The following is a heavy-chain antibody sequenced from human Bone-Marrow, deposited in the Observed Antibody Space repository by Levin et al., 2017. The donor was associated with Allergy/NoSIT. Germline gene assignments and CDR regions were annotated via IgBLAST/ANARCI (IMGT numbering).Heavy chain of an antibody. D-gene: IGHD6-13*01. Sequence: GGSLRLSCAASGFTFDDYAMHWVRQVPGKGLEWVSGISWNSGSIGYADSVKGRFTISRDNAKNSLYLQMNSLRAEDTALYYCAKDLSSSGTSGLDYWGQGTLVTVSS. CDR2: ISWNSGSI. V-gene: IGHV3-9*01. CDR3: AKDLSSSGTSGLDY. CDR1: GFTFDDYA. J-gene: IGHJ4*02.